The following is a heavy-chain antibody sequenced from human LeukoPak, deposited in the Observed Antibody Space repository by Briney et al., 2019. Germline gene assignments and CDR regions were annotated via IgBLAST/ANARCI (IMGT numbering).Heavy chain of an antibody. D-gene: IGHD2-15*01. J-gene: IGHJ3*02. CDR1: GYSFTSDW. CDR2: IYPGDSDT. Sequence: GESLKISCEGSGYSFTSDWIGWVRQMPGKGLEWMGIIYPGDSDTRYSPSFQGQVTISADKSISTAYLQWSSLKASDTAMYYCASMSTLVVVAEDAFDIWGQGTMVTVSS. V-gene: IGHV5-51*01. CDR3: ASMSTLVVVAEDAFDI.